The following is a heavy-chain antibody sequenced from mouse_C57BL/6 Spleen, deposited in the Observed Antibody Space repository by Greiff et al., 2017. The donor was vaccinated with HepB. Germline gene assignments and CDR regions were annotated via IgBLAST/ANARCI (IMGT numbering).Heavy chain of an antibody. CDR2: IHPSDSDT. V-gene: IGHV1-74*01. Sequence: QVQLKQPGAELVKPGASVKLSCTASGYTFTSYWMHWVKQRPGQGLEWIGRIHPSDSDTNYNQNFKGKATLTVDKSSSTAYMQLSSLTSEDSAVYYCEICYYYAFDYWGQGTTLTVSS. D-gene: IGHD2-4*01. J-gene: IGHJ2*01. CDR3: EICYYYAFDY. CDR1: GYTFTSYW.